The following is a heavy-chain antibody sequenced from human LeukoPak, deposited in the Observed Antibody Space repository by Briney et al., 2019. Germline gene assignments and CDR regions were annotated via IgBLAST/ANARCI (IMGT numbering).Heavy chain of an antibody. CDR3: ARGRWLPNAFDI. Sequence: SETLSLTCTVSGDSINSYYWNWIRQPPGKGLEGVAYIYYSGRTHYNPSLKSRVTISVDTSKHQFSMKLKSVTAADTAVYFCARGRWLPNAFDIWGQGTMATVFS. V-gene: IGHV4-59*01. D-gene: IGHD5-24*01. CDR1: GDSINSYY. J-gene: IGHJ3*02. CDR2: IYYSGRT.